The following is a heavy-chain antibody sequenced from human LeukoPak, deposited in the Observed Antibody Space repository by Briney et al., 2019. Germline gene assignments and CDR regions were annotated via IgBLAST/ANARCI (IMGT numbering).Heavy chain of an antibody. CDR3: ARTQSQSGSYRYYFGY. CDR2: IYYISNT. Sequence: SETLSLTCTVSRASVGSAGSHWSWIRQPPGGGLEWIGYIYYISNTNYNPSLKSRVTMSVDPSKNQFSLKLNSVTAADTAVYYCARTQSQSGSYRYYFGYWGQGTLVTVSS. V-gene: IGHV4-61*08. CDR1: RASVGSAGSH. J-gene: IGHJ4*02. D-gene: IGHD1-26*01.